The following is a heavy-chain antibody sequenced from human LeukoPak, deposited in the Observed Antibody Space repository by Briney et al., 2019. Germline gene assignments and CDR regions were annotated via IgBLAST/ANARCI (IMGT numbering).Heavy chain of an antibody. Sequence: PGGSLRLSCAASGFTFSSYDMHWVRQAPGKGLEWVSAIGTAGDTYYPGSVKGRFTISRENAKNSLYLQMNSLRAGDTAVYYCARGRPNQLFDYWGQGTLVTVSS. CDR2: IGTAGDT. J-gene: IGHJ4*02. CDR3: ARGRPNQLFDY. CDR1: GFTFSSYD. D-gene: IGHD1-14*01. V-gene: IGHV3-13*01.